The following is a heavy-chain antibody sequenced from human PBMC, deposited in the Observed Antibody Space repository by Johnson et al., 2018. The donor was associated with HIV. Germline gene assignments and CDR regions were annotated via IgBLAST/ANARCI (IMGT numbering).Heavy chain of an antibody. J-gene: IGHJ3*02. CDR1: GFTVSSNY. Sequence: VLLVESGGDLVQPGGSLRLSCVASGFTVSSNYLSWVRQAPGKGLEWVSVIYSGDTTYYADSMRGRFTISRDNSKNTLYLQMDSLRPEDTAVYYCARDSNRYAFDIWGQGTMVTVSS. CDR3: ARDSNRYAFDI. V-gene: IGHV3-66*01. D-gene: IGHD2-8*01. CDR2: IYSGDTT.